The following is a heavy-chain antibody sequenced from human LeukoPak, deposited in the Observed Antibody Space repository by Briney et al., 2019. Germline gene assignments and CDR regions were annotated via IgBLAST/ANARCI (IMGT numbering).Heavy chain of an antibody. V-gene: IGHV6-1*01. D-gene: IGHD3-22*01. CDR1: GDSVSSNSAA. CDR3: ARVSSLDYYDSSEAFDI. Sequence: SQTLSLTCAISGDSVSSNSAAWNWIRQSPSRGLEWLGRTYYRSKWYNDYAVSVKSRITINPDTSKNQFSLQLNSVTPGDTAVYYCARVSSLDYYDSSEAFDIWGQGTMVTVSS. J-gene: IGHJ3*02. CDR2: TYYRSKWYN.